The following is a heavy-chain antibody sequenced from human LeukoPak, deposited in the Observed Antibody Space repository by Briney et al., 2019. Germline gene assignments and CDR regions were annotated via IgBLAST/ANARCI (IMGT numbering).Heavy chain of an antibody. D-gene: IGHD4-23*01. CDR2: ISGSGGST. Sequence: GGSLRLSCAASGFTFSSYAMSWVRQAPGKGLEWVSAISGSGGSTYYADSVKGRFTISRDNSKNTLYLQMNSLRAEDTAVYYCAKGGDTVVTPGDDYGMDVWGQGTTVTISS. CDR1: GFTFSSYA. CDR3: AKGGDTVVTPGDDYGMDV. J-gene: IGHJ6*02. V-gene: IGHV3-23*01.